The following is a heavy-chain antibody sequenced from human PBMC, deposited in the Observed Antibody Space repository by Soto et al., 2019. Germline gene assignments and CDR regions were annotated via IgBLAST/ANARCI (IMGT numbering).Heavy chain of an antibody. CDR1: GGSFSGYY. D-gene: IGHD5-18*01. J-gene: IGHJ6*02. CDR2: INHSGST. CDR3: ARGLRRYSYGREYYYGMDV. Sequence: SETLSLTCAVYGGSFSGYYWSWIRQPPGKGLEWIGEINHSGSTNYNPSLKSRVTISVDTSKNQFSLKLSSVTAADTAVYYCARGLRRYSYGREYYYGMDVWGQGTTVTAP. V-gene: IGHV4-34*01.